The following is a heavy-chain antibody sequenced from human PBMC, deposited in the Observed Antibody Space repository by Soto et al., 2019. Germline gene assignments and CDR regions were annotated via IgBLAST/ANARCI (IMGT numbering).Heavy chain of an antibody. V-gene: IGHV4-31*03. J-gene: IGHJ6*02. CDR1: GGSISSGGYY. CDR3: ARFSIAAAPLSGYGMEV. CDR2: IYYSGST. Sequence: SSETLSLTCTVSGGSISSGGYYWSWIRQHPGKGLEWIGYIYYSGSTYYNPSLKSRVTISVDTSKNQFSLKLSSVTAADTAVYYCARFSIAAAPLSGYGMEVWGQGTTVTVSS. D-gene: IGHD6-13*01.